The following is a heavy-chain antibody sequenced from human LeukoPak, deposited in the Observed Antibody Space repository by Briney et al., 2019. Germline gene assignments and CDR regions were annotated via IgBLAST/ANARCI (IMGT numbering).Heavy chain of an antibody. CDR2: IWFDGSNK. D-gene: IGHD5-12*01. J-gene: IGHJ4*02. V-gene: IGHV3-33*08. CDR3: ASSYSGSAWGDY. Sequence: PGGSLRLSCAASGFTFSSYAMHRVRQAPGKGLEWVAVIWFDGSNKYYADSVKGRFTISRDNSKNTLYLQLNSLRAEDTAMYYCASSYSGSAWGDYWGQGTLVTVSS. CDR1: GFTFSSYA.